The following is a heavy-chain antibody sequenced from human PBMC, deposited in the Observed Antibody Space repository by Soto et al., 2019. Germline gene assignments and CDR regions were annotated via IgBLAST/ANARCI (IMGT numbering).Heavy chain of an antibody. J-gene: IGHJ5*02. Sequence: ARSLTGTLPGGTIINSPYSWSWFRQPPGKGLEWIGYIYPSGMPFYNPSLRSRVTISLDTSKNQLSLKLTSMTAADTAVYYCARDMHAGFTHYFDPWGQGNLVTVSS. D-gene: IGHD1-26*01. CDR2: IYPSGMP. V-gene: IGHV4-30-2*01. CDR1: GGTIINSPYS. CDR3: ARDMHAGFTHYFDP.